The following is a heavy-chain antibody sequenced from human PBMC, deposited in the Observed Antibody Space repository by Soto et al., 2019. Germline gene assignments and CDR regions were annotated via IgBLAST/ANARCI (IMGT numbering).Heavy chain of an antibody. J-gene: IGHJ4*02. CDR1: GFTFSSYA. D-gene: IGHD2-15*01. V-gene: IGHV3-23*01. CDR2: ISGSGGST. Sequence: EVQLLESGGGLVQPGGSLRLSCAASGFTFSSYAMSWVRQAPGKGLEWVSAISGSGGSTYYADSVKGRFTISRDNSKNTLYLQMNSRRSEDTAVYYCATAGGGYCSGGSCRDYWGQGTLVTVSS. CDR3: ATAGGGYCSGGSCRDY.